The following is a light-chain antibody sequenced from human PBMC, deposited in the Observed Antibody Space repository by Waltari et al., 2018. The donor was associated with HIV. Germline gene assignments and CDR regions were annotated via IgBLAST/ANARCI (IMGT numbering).Light chain of an antibody. J-gene: IGLJ2*01. Sequence: SYELTQPPSVSVSPGQTASITCSGDKLGDKYACWYQQKPGQSPVPVICQDSKRPSGIPERFSGSNSGNTATLTISGTQAMDEADYYCQAWDSSTVVFGGGTKLTVL. V-gene: IGLV3-1*01. CDR3: QAWDSSTVV. CDR2: QDS. CDR1: KLGDKY.